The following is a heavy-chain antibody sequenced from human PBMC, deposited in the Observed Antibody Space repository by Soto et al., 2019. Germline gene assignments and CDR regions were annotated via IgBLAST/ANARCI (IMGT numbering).Heavy chain of an antibody. V-gene: IGHV4-30-4*01. CDR3: ARVPGP. CDR2: IYYSGST. CDR1: GGSISSDNYF. Sequence: PSETLSLTCTVSGGSISSDNYFWSWIRQPPGKGLEWIGYIYYSGSTYYNSSLKSRVTISVDTSKNQFSLQLSSVTAADTAVYYCARVPGPWGQGTLVTVSS. J-gene: IGHJ5*02.